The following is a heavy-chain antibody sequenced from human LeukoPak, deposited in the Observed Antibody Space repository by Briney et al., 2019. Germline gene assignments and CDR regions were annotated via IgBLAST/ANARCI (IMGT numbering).Heavy chain of an antibody. Sequence: GGSLRLSCAASGFTFSIHNMDWVRQAPGKRLEWVSSISSSSSYIYYADSVKGRFTISRDNAKNSLYLQMNSLRAEDTAVYYCASLMGIGYYYGMDVWGQGTTVTVSS. CDR2: ISSSSSYI. V-gene: IGHV3-21*01. D-gene: IGHD7-27*01. J-gene: IGHJ6*02. CDR1: GFTFSIHN. CDR3: ASLMGIGYYYGMDV.